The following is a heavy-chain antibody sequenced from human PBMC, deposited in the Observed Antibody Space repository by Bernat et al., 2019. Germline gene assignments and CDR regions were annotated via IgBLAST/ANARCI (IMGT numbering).Heavy chain of an antibody. CDR2: ISSSSSYI. D-gene: IGHD5-18*01. V-gene: IGHV3-21*01. Sequence: EVQLVESGGGLVKPGGSLRLSCAASGFTFSSYSMNWVRQAPGKGLEWVSSISSSSSYIYYADSVKGRFTISRDNAKNSLYLQMNSLRAEDTAVYYCASVSDTAMVATDYWGQGTLVTVSS. CDR3: ASVSDTAMVATDY. CDR1: GFTFSSYS. J-gene: IGHJ4*02.